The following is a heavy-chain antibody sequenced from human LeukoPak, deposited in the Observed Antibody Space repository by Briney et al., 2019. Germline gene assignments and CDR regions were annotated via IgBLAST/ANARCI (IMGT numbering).Heavy chain of an antibody. J-gene: IGHJ5*02. CDR3: AKDAYSNYVNWFDP. D-gene: IGHD4-11*01. V-gene: IGHV3-74*01. Sequence: PGGSLRLSCAAPGFTFSSYWMHWVRQAPGKGLVWVSRINSDGSSTSYADSVKGRFTISRDNAKNTLYLQMNSLRAEDTAVYYCAKDAYSNYVNWFDPWGQGTLVTVSS. CDR2: INSDGSST. CDR1: GFTFSSYW.